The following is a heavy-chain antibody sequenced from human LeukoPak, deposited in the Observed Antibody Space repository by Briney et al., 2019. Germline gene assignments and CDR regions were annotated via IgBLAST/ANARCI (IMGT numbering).Heavy chain of an antibody. CDR3: ARVRRRWLYLSYYYGMDV. Sequence: ASVKVSCKASGYTFTSYGISWVRQAPGQGLEWMGWISAYNGNTNYAQKLQGRVTMTTDTSTNTAYMELRSLRSDDTAVYYCARVRRRWLYLSYYYGMDVWGQGTTVTVSS. CDR2: ISAYNGNT. J-gene: IGHJ6*02. D-gene: IGHD2-2*02. V-gene: IGHV1-18*01. CDR1: GYTFTSYG.